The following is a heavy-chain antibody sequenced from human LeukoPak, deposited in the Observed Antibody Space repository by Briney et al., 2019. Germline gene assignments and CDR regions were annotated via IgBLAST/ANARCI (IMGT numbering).Heavy chain of an antibody. J-gene: IGHJ6*02. Sequence: GGSLRLSCAASGFTFSSYSMNWVRQAPGKGLEWVSSISSSSSYIYYADSVKGRFTISRDNSKNTLYLQMNSLRAEDTAVYYCARAPVAGPASGMDVWGQGTTVTVSS. CDR1: GFTFSSYS. CDR2: ISSSSSYI. D-gene: IGHD6-19*01. CDR3: ARAPVAGPASGMDV. V-gene: IGHV3-21*04.